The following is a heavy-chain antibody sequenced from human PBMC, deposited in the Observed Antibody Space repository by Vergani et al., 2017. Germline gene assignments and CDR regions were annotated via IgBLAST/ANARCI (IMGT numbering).Heavy chain of an antibody. CDR2: SIPIFGTA. V-gene: IGHV1-69*01. J-gene: IGHJ2*01. Sequence: QVQLVQSGAEVKKPGSSVKVSCKASGGTFSSYAISWVRQAPGQGLEWMGGSIPIFGTANYAQKFLGRVTIIADESMSTAYMELSSLRSEDTAVYYCASRERIEWYFDLWGRGTLVTVSS. D-gene: IGHD1-1*01. CDR3: ASRERIEWYFDL. CDR1: GGTFSSYA.